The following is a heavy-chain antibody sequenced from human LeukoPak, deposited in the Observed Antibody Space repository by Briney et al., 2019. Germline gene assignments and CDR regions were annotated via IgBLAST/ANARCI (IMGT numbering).Heavy chain of an antibody. Sequence: ASVKVSCKASGYTFTGYHMHWVRQAPGQGLEWMGWINPNSGGTNYAQKFQGRVTMTRDTSISTAYMELSRLRSDDTAVYYCARDPQDGATETADAFDIWGQGTMVTVSS. D-gene: IGHD1-26*01. CDR3: ARDPQDGATETADAFDI. CDR1: GYTFTGYH. CDR2: INPNSGGT. J-gene: IGHJ3*02. V-gene: IGHV1-2*02.